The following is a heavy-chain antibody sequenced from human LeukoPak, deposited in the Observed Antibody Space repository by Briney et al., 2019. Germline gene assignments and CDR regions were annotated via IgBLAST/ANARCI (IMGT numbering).Heavy chain of an antibody. D-gene: IGHD2-8*01. CDR1: GGTFSSYA. CDR2: IIPIFGTA. V-gene: IGHV1-69*05. CDR3: GRESVIAVSYSAVGAVVCDV. Sequence: ASVKVSCTASGGTFSSYAISWVRQAPGQGLEWMGGIIPIFGTANYAQKFQGRVTITTDESTSTAYMELSSLRSEDTAVYYCGRESVIAVSYSAVGAVVCDVWGKRTTVTVSS. J-gene: IGHJ6*04.